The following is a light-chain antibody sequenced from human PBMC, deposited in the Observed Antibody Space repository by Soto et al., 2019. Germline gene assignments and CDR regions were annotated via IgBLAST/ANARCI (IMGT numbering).Light chain of an antibody. Sequence: EIVLTQSPGTLSLSPGERATLSCRASQSVRSDYLAWYQQKPGQAPRLHIYGASTRATGIPDRFTGSGSGTDFTLTISRLEPEGFAVYYCQQYGSSPRTFGQGTKVEIK. V-gene: IGKV3-20*01. CDR2: GAS. CDR3: QQYGSSPRT. CDR1: QSVRSDY. J-gene: IGKJ1*01.